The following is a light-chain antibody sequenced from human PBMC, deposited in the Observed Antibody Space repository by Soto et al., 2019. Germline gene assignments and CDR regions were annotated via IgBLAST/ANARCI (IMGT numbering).Light chain of an antibody. J-gene: IGKJ4*01. CDR3: QQRSNSPPVT. CDR2: DAS. V-gene: IGKV3-11*01. Sequence: EIALTQSPATLSLSPGERATLSCGASQSINRHLAWYRQKPGQAPRLLIYDASNRATGIPARFSGSGSGTDFTLTISSLETEDFGVYYCQQRSNSPPVTFGGGTKVDIK. CDR1: QSINRH.